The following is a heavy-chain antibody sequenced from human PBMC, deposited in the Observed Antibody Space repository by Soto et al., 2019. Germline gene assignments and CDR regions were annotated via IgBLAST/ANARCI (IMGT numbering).Heavy chain of an antibody. V-gene: IGHV3-21*01. J-gene: IGHJ3*02. Sequence: GGSLRLSCAASGFTFSSYSMNWVRQAPGKGLEWVPSISSSSSYIYYADSVKGRFTISRDNAKNSLYLQMNSLRAEDTAVYYCARVTYYYDSSGWGGAGAFDIWGQGTMVTVSS. CDR1: GFTFSSYS. D-gene: IGHD3-22*01. CDR3: ARVTYYYDSSGWGGAGAFDI. CDR2: ISSSSSYI.